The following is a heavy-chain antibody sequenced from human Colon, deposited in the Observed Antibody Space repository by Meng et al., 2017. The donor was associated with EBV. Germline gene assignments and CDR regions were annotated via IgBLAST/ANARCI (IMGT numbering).Heavy chain of an antibody. CDR1: GGSISSSGYY. D-gene: IGHD6-19*01. CDR3: ARVSSGWDYFDY. CDR2: SYYSGST. V-gene: IGHV4-30-4*01. J-gene: IGHJ4*02. Sequence: QVQLQESGPGLVKPSXXLSLTCGVSGGSISSSGYYWSWIRQPPGKGLEWIGYSYYSGSTCYNPSLKSRVTISVDTSNNQFSLKLKSVTAADTAVYYCARVSSGWDYFDYWGQGTLVTVSS.